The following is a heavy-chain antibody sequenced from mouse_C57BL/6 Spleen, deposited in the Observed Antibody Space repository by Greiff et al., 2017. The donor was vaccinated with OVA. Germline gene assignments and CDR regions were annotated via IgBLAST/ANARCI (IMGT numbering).Heavy chain of an antibody. V-gene: IGHV5-4*03. CDR2: ISDGGSYT. CDR3: ARGDYYGSSSYYAMDY. CDR1: GFTFSSYA. D-gene: IGHD1-1*01. J-gene: IGHJ4*01. Sequence: DVKLVESGGGLVKPGGSLKLSCAASGFTFSSYAMSWVRQTPEKRLEWVATISDGGSYTYYPDNVKGRFTISRDNAKNNLYLQMSHLKSEDTAMYYCARGDYYGSSSYYAMDYWGQGTSVTVSS.